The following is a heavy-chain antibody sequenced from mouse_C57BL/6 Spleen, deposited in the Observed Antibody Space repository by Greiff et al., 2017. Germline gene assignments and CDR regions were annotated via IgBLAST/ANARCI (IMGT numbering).Heavy chain of an antibody. CDR1: GYTFTSYG. CDR2: IYPRSGNT. Sequence: VQLQQSGAELVRPGASVKLSCKASGYTFTSYGISWVKQRPGQGLEWIGEIYPRSGNTYYNEKFKGKATLTADKSSSTAYMELRSLTSEDSAVYYCARGNYYGSSHSWFAYWGQGTLVTVSA. J-gene: IGHJ3*01. D-gene: IGHD1-1*01. CDR3: ARGNYYGSSHSWFAY. V-gene: IGHV1-81*01.